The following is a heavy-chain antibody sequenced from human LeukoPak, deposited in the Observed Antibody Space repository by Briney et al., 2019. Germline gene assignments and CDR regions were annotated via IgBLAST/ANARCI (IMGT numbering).Heavy chain of an antibody. CDR1: GFTVSSNY. V-gene: IGHV3-53*01. D-gene: IGHD2-2*02. CDR2: IYSGGST. J-gene: IGHJ4*02. Sequence: GGSLRLSCAASGFTVSSNYMSWVRQAPGKGLEWVSVIYSGGSTYYADSVRGRFTITSNNSKNKLQFQMNSPRAEDTAVYYCARGLYPRRLKRDFYFDFWGQGTLVTVSS. CDR3: ARGLYPRRLKRDFYFDF.